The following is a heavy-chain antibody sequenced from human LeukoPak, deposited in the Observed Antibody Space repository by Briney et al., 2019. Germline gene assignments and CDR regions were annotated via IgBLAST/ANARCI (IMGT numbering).Heavy chain of an antibody. CDR3: ARHFGYSGYDGDY. Sequence: GESLQISCKASGYNFLKYWIAWVRQMPGKGLEWMGIIYPGDSDIRYSPSFQGQVTISADKSITTAYLQWSSLKASDTAMYYCARHFGYSGYDGDYWGQGTLVTVSS. J-gene: IGHJ4*02. V-gene: IGHV5-51*01. D-gene: IGHD5-12*01. CDR2: IYPGDSDI. CDR1: GYNFLKYW.